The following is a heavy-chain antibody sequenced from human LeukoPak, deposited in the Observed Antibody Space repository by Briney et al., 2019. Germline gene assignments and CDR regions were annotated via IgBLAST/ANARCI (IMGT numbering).Heavy chain of an antibody. D-gene: IGHD2-15*01. J-gene: IGHJ6*04. CDR3: ARDSDIVVVVAASNGMDV. CDR2: ISYDGSNK. V-gene: IGHV3-30*04. Sequence: PGGSLRLSCAASGFTFSSYAMHWVRLAPGKGLEWVAVISYDGSNKYYADSVKGRFTISRDNSKNTLYLQMNSLRAEDTAVYYCARDSDIVVVVAASNGMDVWGKGTTVTVSS. CDR1: GFTFSSYA.